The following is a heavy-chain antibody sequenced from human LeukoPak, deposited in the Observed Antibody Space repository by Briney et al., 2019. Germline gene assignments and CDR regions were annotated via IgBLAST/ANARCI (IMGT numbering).Heavy chain of an antibody. Sequence: GGSLRLSCAASGFTFTNYAFHWVRQAPGKGLDWVAIIRYDGSITYSTDSVKGRFTISRDNSKNTVYLQMNNLGAEGTAVYYCAKALEDCSGGGCFSGYMDVWGKGTTVTVSS. J-gene: IGHJ6*03. CDR3: AKALEDCSGGGCFSGYMDV. V-gene: IGHV3-30*02. CDR1: GFTFTNYA. CDR2: IRYDGSIT. D-gene: IGHD2-15*01.